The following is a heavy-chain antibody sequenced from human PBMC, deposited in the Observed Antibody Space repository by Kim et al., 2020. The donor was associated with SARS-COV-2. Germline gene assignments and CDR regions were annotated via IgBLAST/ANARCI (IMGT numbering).Heavy chain of an antibody. Sequence: SETLSLTCTVSGGSVSSGSYYWSWIRQPPGKGLEWIGYIYYSGSTNYNPSLKSRVTISVDTSKNQFSLKLSSVTAADTAVYYCARTYYDILTGYSGAVD. D-gene: IGHD3-9*01. J-gene: IGHJ3*02. CDR1: GGSVSSGSYY. CDR3: ARTYYDILTGYSGAVD. V-gene: IGHV4-61*01. CDR2: IYYSGST.